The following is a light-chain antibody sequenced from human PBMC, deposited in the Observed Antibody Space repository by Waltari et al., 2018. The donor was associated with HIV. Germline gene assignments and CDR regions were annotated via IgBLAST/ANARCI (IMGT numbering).Light chain of an antibody. CDR2: SNT. CDR3: QSYDSGLSEGV. CDR1: SSNLGAGYH. Sequence: QSVLTQPPSVSGAPGQRVAISCTGSSSNLGAGYHVHWYQQHPGAAPKLLIFSNTNRPSGVPDRFSGSKSGTSASLAITGVQAEDEAVYYFQSYDSGLSEGVFGGGTKLAVL. V-gene: IGLV1-40*01. J-gene: IGLJ2*01.